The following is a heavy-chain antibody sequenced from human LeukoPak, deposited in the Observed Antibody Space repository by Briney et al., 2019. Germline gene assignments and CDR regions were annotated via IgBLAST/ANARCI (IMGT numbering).Heavy chain of an antibody. CDR3: AKDYSTYGNYYYYMDV. Sequence: GGSLRLSCAASGFTFSIHGMNWVRQGPGKGLEWVSGIIGSGDRTYYADSVKGRFTISRDNSKNTVYLQMNSLRAEDTAVYYCAKDYSTYGNYYYYMDVWGKGTTVTISS. CDR1: GFTFSIHG. V-gene: IGHV3-23*01. J-gene: IGHJ6*03. D-gene: IGHD3-10*01. CDR2: IIGSGDRT.